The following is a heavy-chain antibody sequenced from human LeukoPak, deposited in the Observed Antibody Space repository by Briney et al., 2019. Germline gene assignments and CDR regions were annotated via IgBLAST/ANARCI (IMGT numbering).Heavy chain of an antibody. Sequence: GGYLRLSCAVSGFTFSNYAMTWVRQAPGKGLEWVSEITGSGNSTYYADSVKGRFTISRDNSKNTLYLQMNSLRAEGTPVYYCARELFDFDYWGQGTLVTVSS. J-gene: IGHJ4*02. V-gene: IGHV3-23*01. CDR2: ITGSGNST. CDR1: GFTFSNYA. CDR3: ARELFDFDY. D-gene: IGHD3-10*01.